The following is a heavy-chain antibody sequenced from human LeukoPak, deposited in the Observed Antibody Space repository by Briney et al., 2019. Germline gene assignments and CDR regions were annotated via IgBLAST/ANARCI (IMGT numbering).Heavy chain of an antibody. CDR3: ARDSRWIQFDY. CDR1: GFNFNSYG. V-gene: IGHV3-30*02. D-gene: IGHD5-18*01. Sequence: GGSLRLSCAASGFNFNSYGMHWVRQAPGKGLEWVAFIRYDGSKKYYADSVKGRFTISRDNSKNTLYLQMNSLRADDTAVYYCARDSRWIQFDYWGQGTLVTVSS. J-gene: IGHJ4*02. CDR2: IRYDGSKK.